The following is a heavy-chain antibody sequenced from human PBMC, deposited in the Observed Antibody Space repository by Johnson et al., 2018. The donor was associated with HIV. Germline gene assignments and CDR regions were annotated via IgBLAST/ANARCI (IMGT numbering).Heavy chain of an antibody. CDR1: GFSFSSYW. V-gene: IGHV3-7*04. Sequence: VLLVESGGGLVQPGGSLRLSCAASGFSFSSYWMSWVRQAPGKGLQWVANIKQDGNEKYYVDSVKGRFSISRDNSKNTLYLQMNSLRAEDTAVYYCAKGIAAAGTGAFDIWGQGTMVTVSS. CDR2: IKQDGNEK. D-gene: IGHD6-13*01. J-gene: IGHJ3*02. CDR3: AKGIAAAGTGAFDI.